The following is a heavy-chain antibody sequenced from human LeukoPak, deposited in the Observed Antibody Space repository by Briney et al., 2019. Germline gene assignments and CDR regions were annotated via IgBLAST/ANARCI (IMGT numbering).Heavy chain of an antibody. CDR1: GGSISSYY. CDR3: ARDIRSYDFWSGYPHYYMDV. D-gene: IGHD3-3*01. J-gene: IGHJ6*03. V-gene: IGHV4-59*01. Sequence: PSETLSLTCTVSGGSISSYYWSWIRQPPGKGLEWIGYIYDSGSTNYNPSLKSRVTISVDTSKNQFSLKLSSVTAADTAVYYCARDIRSYDFWSGYPHYYMDVWGKGTTVTVSS. CDR2: IYDSGST.